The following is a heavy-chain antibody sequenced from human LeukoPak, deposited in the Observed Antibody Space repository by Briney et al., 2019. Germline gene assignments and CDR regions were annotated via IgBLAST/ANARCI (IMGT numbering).Heavy chain of an antibody. CDR1: GYSFTNYG. J-gene: IGHJ4*02. D-gene: IGHD1-26*01. Sequence: GASVKVSCKTSGYSFTNYGISWVRQVPGQGLEWMGWMGADNGDTNYARKFQDRVTMTTDTSTSTAYMELRSLRSDDTAVYYCARDPVDWSGNYQPSPYFDYWGQGTLVIVSS. CDR2: MGADNGDT. V-gene: IGHV1-18*01. CDR3: ARDPVDWSGNYQPSPYFDY.